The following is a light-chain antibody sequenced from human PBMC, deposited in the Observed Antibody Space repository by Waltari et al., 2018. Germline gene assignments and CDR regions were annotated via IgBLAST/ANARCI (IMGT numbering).Light chain of an antibody. Sequence: QSVLTQPPSASGTPGQTVTISCSGTNSNIGRNSVFWYQQLPGTAPKLLIYRDNQRPSAVPDRFSGSKSGTSASLAIRGLRSEDDGDYYCAAWDDSLSVSYVFGSGTKVTV. CDR2: RDN. CDR1: NSNIGRNS. V-gene: IGLV1-47*01. CDR3: AAWDDSLSVSYV. J-gene: IGLJ1*01.